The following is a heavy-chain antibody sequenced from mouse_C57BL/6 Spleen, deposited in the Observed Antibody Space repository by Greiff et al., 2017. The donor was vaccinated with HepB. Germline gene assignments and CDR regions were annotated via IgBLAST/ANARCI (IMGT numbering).Heavy chain of an antibody. D-gene: IGHD3-2*02. CDR3: AREGAQATLDAY. CDR1: GYTFTSYW. V-gene: IGHV1-61*01. CDR2: IYPSDSET. J-gene: IGHJ3*01. Sequence: QVQLQQPGAELVRPGSSVKLSCKASGYTFTSYWMDWVKQRPGQGLEWIGNIYPSDSETHYNQKFKDKATLTVDKSSSTAYMQLSSLTSEDSAVYYCAREGAQATLDAYWGQGTLVTVSA.